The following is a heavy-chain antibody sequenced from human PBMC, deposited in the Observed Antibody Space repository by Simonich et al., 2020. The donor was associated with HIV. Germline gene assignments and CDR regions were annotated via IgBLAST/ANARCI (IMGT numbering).Heavy chain of an antibody. CDR2: ITYIERP. Sequence: QVQLQQWGAGLLKPSETLSLTCAVYGGSFSGYYWSWIRQPPGKGLEWIGEITYIERPNYNSALKSRVTISINTSKKQFSLRLNSVTAADTAVYYCARRYSSSWDPRGAFDIWGQGTMVTVSS. V-gene: IGHV4-34*01. CDR3: ARRYSSSWDPRGAFDI. D-gene: IGHD6-13*01. J-gene: IGHJ3*02. CDR1: GGSFSGYY.